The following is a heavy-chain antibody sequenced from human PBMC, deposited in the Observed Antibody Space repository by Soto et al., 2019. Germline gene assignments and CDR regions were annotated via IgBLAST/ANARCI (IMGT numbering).Heavy chain of an antibody. D-gene: IGHD6-19*01. CDR3: AKVGSDWFDAFDI. V-gene: IGHV3-23*01. CDR1: GFTFSSYA. J-gene: IGHJ3*02. CDR2: ISGSGGST. Sequence: SCAASGFTFSSYAMSWVRQAPGKGLEWVSAISGSGGSTYYADSVKGRFTISRDNSKNTLYLQMNSLRAEDTAVYYCAKVGSDWFDAFDIWGQGTMVTVSS.